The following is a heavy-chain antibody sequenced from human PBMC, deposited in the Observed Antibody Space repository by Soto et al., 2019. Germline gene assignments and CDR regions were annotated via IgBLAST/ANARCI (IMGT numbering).Heavy chain of an antibody. V-gene: IGHV4-39*01. CDR2: IYYSGST. J-gene: IGHJ4*02. CDR3: GRRSGYYRGGDYFDY. Sequence: QLQLQESGPGLVKPSETLSLTCTVSGGSLSSSSYYWGWIRQPPGKGPEWIGSIYYSGSTYYNPLLKSRVTIAVDTSNNLSSRMLSSVTAATTAVYYGGRRSGYYRGGDYFDYWGQGTLVTVSS. D-gene: IGHD3-22*01. CDR1: GGSLSSSSYY.